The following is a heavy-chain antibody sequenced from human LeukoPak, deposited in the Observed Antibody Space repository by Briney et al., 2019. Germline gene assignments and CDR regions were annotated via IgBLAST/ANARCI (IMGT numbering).Heavy chain of an antibody. CDR3: AKGYYYGSSGYLAHDAFDI. J-gene: IGHJ3*02. D-gene: IGHD3-22*01. V-gene: IGHV3-23*01. Sequence: PGGSLRLSCAASGFTFGSYAMNWVRQAPGKGLEWVSAISGSGGSTYYADSVKGRFTISRDNSKNTLYLQMNSLRAEDTAVYYCAKGYYYGSSGYLAHDAFDIWGQGTMVTVSS. CDR2: ISGSGGST. CDR1: GFTFGSYA.